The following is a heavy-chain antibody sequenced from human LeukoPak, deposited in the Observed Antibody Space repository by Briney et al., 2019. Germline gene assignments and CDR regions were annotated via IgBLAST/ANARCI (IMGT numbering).Heavy chain of an antibody. V-gene: IGHV1-69*13. CDR2: IIPIFGTA. Sequence: SVKVSCKASGGTFSSYAISRVRQAPGQGLEWMGGIIPIFGTANYAQKFQGRVTIIADESTSTAYMELSSLRSEDTAVYYCARGSLVEPQLDYWGQGTLVTVSS. J-gene: IGHJ4*02. D-gene: IGHD1-1*01. CDR3: ARGSLVEPQLDY. CDR1: GGTFSSYA.